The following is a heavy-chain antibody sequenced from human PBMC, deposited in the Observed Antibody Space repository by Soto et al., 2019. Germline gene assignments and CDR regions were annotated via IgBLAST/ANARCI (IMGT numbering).Heavy chain of an antibody. CDR2: FDPEDGET. Sequence: ASVKVSCKVSGYSLTELSMHWVRQAPGKGLEWMGGFDPEDGETIYAQKFQGRVTMSEDTSTETAYMELSSLRSEDTAVYYCATEDYSSNWSFDYWGQRTLVTVSS. CDR3: ATEDYSSNWSFDY. D-gene: IGHD6-13*01. J-gene: IGHJ4*02. CDR1: GYSLTELS. V-gene: IGHV1-24*01.